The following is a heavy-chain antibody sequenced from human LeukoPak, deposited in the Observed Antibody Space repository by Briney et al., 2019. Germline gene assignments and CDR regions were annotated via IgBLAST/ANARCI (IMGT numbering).Heavy chain of an antibody. CDR2: IYPGDSDT. CDR1: GYSFTSYW. Sequence: GESLKISCKGSGYSFTSYWIGWVRQMPGKGLEWIGIIYPGDSDTRYGPSFQGQVTISADKSISTAYLQWSSLKASDTAMYYCARQGCSSTSCYNWFDPWGQGTLVTVSS. CDR3: ARQGCSSTSCYNWFDP. J-gene: IGHJ5*02. D-gene: IGHD2-2*01. V-gene: IGHV5-51*01.